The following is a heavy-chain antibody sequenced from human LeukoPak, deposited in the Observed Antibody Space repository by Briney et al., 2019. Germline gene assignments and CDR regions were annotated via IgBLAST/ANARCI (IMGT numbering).Heavy chain of an antibody. CDR1: GGTFSSYA. CDR3: ARARHDCSSTSCYVRQSIYSSSWYPD. Sequence: ASVKVSCKASGGTFSSYAISWVRQAPGQGLEWMGGIIPIFGTANYAQKFQGRVTITADESTSTAYMELSSLRSEDTAVYYCARARHDCSSTSCYVRQSIYSSSWYPDWGQGTLVTVSS. D-gene: IGHD2-2*01. J-gene: IGHJ4*02. V-gene: IGHV1-69*13. CDR2: IIPIFGTA.